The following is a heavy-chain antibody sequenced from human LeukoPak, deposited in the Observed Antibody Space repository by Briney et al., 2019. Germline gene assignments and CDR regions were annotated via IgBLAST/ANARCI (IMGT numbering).Heavy chain of an antibody. D-gene: IGHD5/OR15-5a*01. Sequence: GASVKVSCKASGYHFTGYHVHWVRQAPGQGLEWMGRISTDSGDADIAQKLQRRVTMTRDTSISTAYMDLSRLTSDDSAVYYCAGLGSTVKGRIDPWGQGTSVTVSS. J-gene: IGHJ5*02. CDR3: AGLGSTVKGRIDP. CDR2: ISTDSGDA. V-gene: IGHV1-2*02. CDR1: GYHFTGYH.